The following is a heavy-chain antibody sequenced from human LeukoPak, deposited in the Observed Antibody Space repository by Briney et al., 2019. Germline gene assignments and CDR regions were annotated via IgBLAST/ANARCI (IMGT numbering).Heavy chain of an antibody. V-gene: IGHV4-4*07. D-gene: IGHD1-7*01. CDR1: GGSISGYY. CDR3: ARDSGTTGEVKFDP. J-gene: IGHJ5*02. CDR2: IHSSGST. Sequence: PSETLSLTCSVSGGSISGYYWSWMRQPAGKGLEWIGRIHSSGSTNYNPSLKSRLTMSVDRSKNQFSLNLISVTAADTAVYYCARDSGTTGEVKFDPWGQGTLVTVSS.